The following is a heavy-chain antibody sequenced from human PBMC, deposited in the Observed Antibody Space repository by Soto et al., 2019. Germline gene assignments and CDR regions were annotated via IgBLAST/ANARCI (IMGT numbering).Heavy chain of an antibody. CDR1: GFGFSAYD. D-gene: IGHD2-21*02. CDR2: ISGNGSST. J-gene: IGHJ4*02. CDR3: AKSPAYCGGDCYIYFDY. V-gene: IGHV3-23*01. Sequence: PGGSLRLSCAASGFGFSAYDMTWVRQAPGKGLEWVSDISGNGSSTYYADSVKGRFTISRDNSKNTLYLQMNSLRAEDTAVYYCAKSPAYCGGDCYIYFDYWGQGTLVTSPQ.